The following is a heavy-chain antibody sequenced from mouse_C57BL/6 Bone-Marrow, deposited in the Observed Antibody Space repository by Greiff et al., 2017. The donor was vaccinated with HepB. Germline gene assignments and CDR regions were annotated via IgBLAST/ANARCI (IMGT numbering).Heavy chain of an antibody. CDR1: GFTFSDYG. V-gene: IGHV5-17*01. Sequence: EVQLVESGGGLVKPGGSLKLSCAASGFTFSDYGMHWVRQAPEQGLEWVAYISSGSSTIYYADTVKGRFTITRDNAKNTLFLQMTSLRSEDTAMYYCAGGYYGSYVYAMDYWGQGTSVTVSS. CDR2: ISSGSSTI. D-gene: IGHD1-1*01. CDR3: AGGYYGSYVYAMDY. J-gene: IGHJ4*01.